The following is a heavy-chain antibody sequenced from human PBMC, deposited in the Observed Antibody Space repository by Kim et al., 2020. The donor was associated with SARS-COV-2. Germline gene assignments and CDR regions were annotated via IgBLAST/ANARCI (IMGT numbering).Heavy chain of an antibody. CDR2: IGTAGDT. J-gene: IGHJ6*02. D-gene: IGHD4-17*01. CDR3: ARADYGDNYYYYGMDV. Sequence: GGSLRLSCAASGFTFSSYDMHWVRQPTGKGLEWVSAIGTAGDTYYPGSVKGRFTISRENAKNSLYLQMNSLRAGDTAVYYCARADYGDNYYYYGMDVWGQGTTVTGSS. CDR1: GFTFSSYD. V-gene: IGHV3-13*01.